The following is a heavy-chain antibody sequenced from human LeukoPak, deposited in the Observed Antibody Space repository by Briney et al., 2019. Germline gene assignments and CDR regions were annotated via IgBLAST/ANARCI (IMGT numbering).Heavy chain of an antibody. Sequence: NASETLSLTCTVSGGSISSYYWSWIRQPAGKGLEWIGRIYTSGSTNYNPSLKSRVTMSVDTSKNQLSLKLSSVTAADTAVYYCARDVYYYDSSGYYPDYWGQGTLVTVSS. CDR1: GGSISSYY. CDR2: IYTSGST. V-gene: IGHV4-4*07. D-gene: IGHD3-22*01. J-gene: IGHJ4*02. CDR3: ARDVYYYDSSGYYPDY.